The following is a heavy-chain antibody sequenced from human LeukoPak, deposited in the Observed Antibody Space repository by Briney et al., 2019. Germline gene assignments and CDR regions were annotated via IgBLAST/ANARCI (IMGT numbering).Heavy chain of an antibody. V-gene: IGHV1-8*01. J-gene: IGHJ5*02. CDR2: MNPNSSNT. Sequence: GASVKVSCKASGYTFTSYDINWVRQAPEQGLEWMGWMNPNSSNTGYAQKFQGRVTMTRNTSISTAYMELSSVRSEDTAVYYCARGVQGPLGDWFDPWGQGTLVTVSS. CDR3: ARGVQGPLGDWFDP. D-gene: IGHD1-1*01. CDR1: GYTFTSYD.